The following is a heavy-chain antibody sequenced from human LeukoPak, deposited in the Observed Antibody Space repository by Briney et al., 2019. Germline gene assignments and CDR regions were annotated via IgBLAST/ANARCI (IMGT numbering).Heavy chain of an antibody. CDR3: ARGKKGPREYYGMDV. V-gene: IGHV4-59*01. Sequence: SETLSLTCTVSGASINTYYWSWIRQPPGKGLEWIGYIYYSGTTSYNPSLKTRVTISIDTSKNQFSLKLSSVTAADTAVYYCARGKKGPREYYGMDVWGQGTTVTVSS. CDR1: GASINTYY. J-gene: IGHJ6*02. CDR2: IYYSGTT.